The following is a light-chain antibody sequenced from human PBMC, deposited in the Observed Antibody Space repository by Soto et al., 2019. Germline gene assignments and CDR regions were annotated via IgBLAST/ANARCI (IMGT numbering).Light chain of an antibody. CDR1: QSVRNNY. CDR3: QHYSYSPQFP. CDR2: GAS. Sequence: ELVLTQSPGTLSLSPGERATLSCRASQSVRNNYLAGYQQRPGQAPRLLIYGASRRATGIPDRFSGSGSGTDFTLTISRLVPEDFAVYYDQHYSYSPQFPSGPGTKVDIK. J-gene: IGKJ3*01. V-gene: IGKV3-20*01.